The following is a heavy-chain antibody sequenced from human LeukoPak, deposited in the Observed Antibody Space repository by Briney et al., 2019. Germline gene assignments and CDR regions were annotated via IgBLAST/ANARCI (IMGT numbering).Heavy chain of an antibody. CDR3: ARRDTASDAFDI. CDR1: GGSISSYY. J-gene: IGHJ3*02. V-gene: IGHV4-59*08. D-gene: IGHD5-18*01. CDR2: IYYSGST. Sequence: SETLSLTCTVSGGSISSYYWSWLRQPPEKGLECIGYIYYSGSTNYNPSLKSRVTMSVDTSKNQFSLKLSSVTAADTAVYYCARRDTASDAFDIWGQGTMVTVSS.